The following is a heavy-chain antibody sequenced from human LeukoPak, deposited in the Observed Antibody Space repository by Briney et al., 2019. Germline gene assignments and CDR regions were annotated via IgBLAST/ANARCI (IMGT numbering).Heavy chain of an antibody. V-gene: IGHV3-74*01. J-gene: IGHJ4*02. CDR3: ASPMWDTAIHDY. CDR1: GLTFSSHW. Sequence: GGSLRLSCAASGLTFSSHWMHWVRQAPGKGLVWVSRINSDGSITSYADSVKGRSTISRDNAKDTLYLQMNSLRAEDAAVYYCASPMWDTAIHDYWGQGTLVTVSS. D-gene: IGHD5-18*01. CDR2: INSDGSIT.